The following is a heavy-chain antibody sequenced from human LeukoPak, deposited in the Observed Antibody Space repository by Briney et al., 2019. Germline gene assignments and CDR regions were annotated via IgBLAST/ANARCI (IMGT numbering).Heavy chain of an antibody. CDR1: GFTFSSYW. CDR2: INSDGSSK. V-gene: IGHV3-74*01. CDR3: ARDPSGDYGDYFDY. J-gene: IGHJ4*02. D-gene: IGHD4-17*01. Sequence: GGSLRLSCAASGFTFSSYWMHWVRQRPGKGLLLVSRINSDGSSKTYAASVKGRFTISRDHAKNTLYLQMNSLRAEDTAVYYCARDPSGDYGDYFDYWGQGTLVTVSS.